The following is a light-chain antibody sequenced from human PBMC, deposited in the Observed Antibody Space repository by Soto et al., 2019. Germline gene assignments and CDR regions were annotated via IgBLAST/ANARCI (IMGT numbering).Light chain of an antibody. CDR3: SSYAGSNNV. CDR2: EVT. V-gene: IGLV2-8*01. Sequence: QSALTQPPSASGSPGQSVTISCTGTSSDVGGYNYVSWYQQHPGKAPKLMIYEVTKRPSGVPDRFSGSKSGNTASLTVYGLQAEDEADYYCSSYAGSNNVFGGGTKLTVL. CDR1: SSDVGGYNY. J-gene: IGLJ2*01.